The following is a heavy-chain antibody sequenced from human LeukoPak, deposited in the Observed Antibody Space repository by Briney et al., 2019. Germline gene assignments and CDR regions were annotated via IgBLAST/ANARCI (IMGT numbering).Heavy chain of an antibody. J-gene: IGHJ4*02. CDR1: GGSFRGYY. CDR3: ARGPSGSPIDY. D-gene: IGHD1-26*01. CDR2: INHSGST. V-gene: IGHV4-34*01. Sequence: SETLSLTCAVSGGSFRGYYWSWIRQPPGKGLEWIGEINHSGSTNYNPSLKSRVTISVDTSKNQFSLKLSSVTGADTAVYYCARGPSGSPIDYWGQGTLVTVSS.